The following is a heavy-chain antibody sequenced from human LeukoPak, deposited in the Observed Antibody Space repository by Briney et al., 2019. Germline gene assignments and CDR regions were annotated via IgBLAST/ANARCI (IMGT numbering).Heavy chain of an antibody. J-gene: IGHJ4*02. V-gene: IGHV3-11*06. CDR2: ISSSSSYT. CDR3: ARGKPEYSSSWYYFDY. D-gene: IGHD6-13*01. Sequence: GGSLRLSCAASGFTFSDYYMSWIRQAPGKGLERVSYISSSSSYTNYADSVKGRFTISRDNAKNSLYLQMNSLRAEDTAVYYCARGKPEYSSSWYYFDYWGQGTLVTVSS. CDR1: GFTFSDYY.